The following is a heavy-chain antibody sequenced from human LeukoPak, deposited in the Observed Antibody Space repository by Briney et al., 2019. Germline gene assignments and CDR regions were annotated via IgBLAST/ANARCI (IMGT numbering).Heavy chain of an antibody. CDR3: ARNRGYSSGSRSGYYYMDV. Sequence: GGSLRLSCAASGFTFSSYGMHWVRQAPGRGLEWVAFMRNDGSNKYYADSVKGRFTISRDNSKNTLYLQMNSLRAEDTAVYYCARNRGYSSGSRSGYYYMDVWGKGTTVTISS. CDR2: MRNDGSNK. CDR1: GFTFSSYG. V-gene: IGHV3-30*02. J-gene: IGHJ6*03. D-gene: IGHD6-19*01.